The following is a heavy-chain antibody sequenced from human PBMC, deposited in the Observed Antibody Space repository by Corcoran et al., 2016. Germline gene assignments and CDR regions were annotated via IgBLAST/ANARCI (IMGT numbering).Heavy chain of an antibody. Sequence: QVHLQQSGPGLVQPSHTLSLTCSISGDSVSSNSAAWNWIRQSPSRGLEWLGRTYYRSKWYNDYAVSVKSRITINQDTSKIQFSLQLNSVTPEDTAVYYCARSLHGEGDYYFDYWGQGTMVTVSS. D-gene: IGHD4-17*01. J-gene: IGHJ4*02. CDR3: ARSLHGEGDYYFDY. V-gene: IGHV6-1*01. CDR1: GDSVSSNSAA. CDR2: TYYRSKWYN.